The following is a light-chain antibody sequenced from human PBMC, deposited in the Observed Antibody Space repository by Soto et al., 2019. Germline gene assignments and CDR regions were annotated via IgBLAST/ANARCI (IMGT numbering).Light chain of an antibody. CDR2: GAS. J-gene: IGKJ1*01. V-gene: IGKV3-20*01. CDR3: QQYVGWT. Sequence: EIVLTQSPGTLSLSPGERATLSCRASHSVGSSHLAWYQQKPGQAPRLLIYGASSRATGVPDRFSGSGSGTDCTLTISRLEPEDSALYYCQQYVGWTFGQGTKVEIK. CDR1: HSVGSSH.